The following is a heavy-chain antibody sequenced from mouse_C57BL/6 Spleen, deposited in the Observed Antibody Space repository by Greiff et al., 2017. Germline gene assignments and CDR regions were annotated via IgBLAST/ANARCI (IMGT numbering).Heavy chain of an antibody. CDR3: TREARRDYYAMDY. Sequence: EVKLVESGEGLVKPGGSLKLSCAASGFTFSSYAMSWVRQTPEKRLEWVAYISSGGDYIYYADTVKGRFPISRDNARNTLYMQMSSLKSEDTAMYYCTREARRDYYAMDYWGQGTSVTVSS. CDR1: GFTFSSYA. D-gene: IGHD2-14*01. V-gene: IGHV5-9-1*02. CDR2: ISSGGDYI. J-gene: IGHJ4*01.